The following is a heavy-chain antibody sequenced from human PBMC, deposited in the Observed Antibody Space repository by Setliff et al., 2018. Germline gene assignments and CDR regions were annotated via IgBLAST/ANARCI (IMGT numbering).Heavy chain of an antibody. CDR2: IHYSGSP. V-gene: IGHV4-59*01. D-gene: IGHD3-22*01. J-gene: IGHJ3*02. CDR1: GVSISSYY. CDR3: ARRYYDSTGYYYYAFDI. Sequence: SETLSLTCTVSGVSISSYYWNWIRQPPGKGLEWIGYIHYSGSPNYHPSLKSRVSTSVDTSQNQISLKLSSVTAADTAVYYCARRYYDSTGYYYYAFDIWGRGTMVTVSS.